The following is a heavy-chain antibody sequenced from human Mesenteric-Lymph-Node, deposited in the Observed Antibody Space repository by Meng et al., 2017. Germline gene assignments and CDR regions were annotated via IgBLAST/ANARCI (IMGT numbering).Heavy chain of an antibody. J-gene: IGHJ4*02. CDR3: TEGSGSYAVAY. CDR1: GFTFSSYS. V-gene: IGHV3-21*01. CDR2: ISSNSYYI. D-gene: IGHD1-26*01. Sequence: EVQLVEPGGGLVKPGGSLSLSCAASGFTFSSYSMNWVRQAPGKGLEWVSYISSNSYYISYADSVKGRFTISRDNAKNSVYLQRNSLRAEDTAVYYCTEGSGSYAVAYWGQGTLVTVSS.